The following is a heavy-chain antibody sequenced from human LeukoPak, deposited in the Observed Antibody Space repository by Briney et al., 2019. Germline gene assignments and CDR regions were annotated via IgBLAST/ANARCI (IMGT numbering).Heavy chain of an antibody. Sequence: GGSLRLSCAASGFTFSNYWMSWVRQAPGKGLELVANIKQDGSEKYYVDSVKGRFTISRDNAKNSLYLQMNSLRAEDTAVYYCARNQRRLDYWGQGTLVTVSS. J-gene: IGHJ4*02. CDR2: IKQDGSEK. D-gene: IGHD1-14*01. CDR1: GFTFSNYW. V-gene: IGHV3-7*01. CDR3: ARNQRRLDY.